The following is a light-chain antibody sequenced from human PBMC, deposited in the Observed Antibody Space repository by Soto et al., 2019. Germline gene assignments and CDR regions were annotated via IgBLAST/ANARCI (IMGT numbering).Light chain of an antibody. CDR3: QQSYSSPLT. J-gene: IGKJ3*01. CDR1: QNISNY. Sequence: DIQMTQSPSSLSASVGDGVTITCRASQNISNYLNWYQQKPGKDPKLLIYAASSLQSGVPSRFSGSGSGTDFTLSISSLQPEDFAIYYCQQSYSSPLTCGPGTKVDIK. V-gene: IGKV1-39*01. CDR2: AAS.